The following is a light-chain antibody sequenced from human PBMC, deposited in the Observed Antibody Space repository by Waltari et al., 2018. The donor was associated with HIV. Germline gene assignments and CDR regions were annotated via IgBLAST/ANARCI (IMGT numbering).Light chain of an antibody. V-gene: IGLV2-11*01. Sequence: QSALTQPRSVSGSPGQSVTISCTGTSSDVGGSNYVSWYQQHPGKAPKLMIYDVSKRPSGVPDLFSCSKSGNTASLTISGLQAEDEADYYCCSYAGSSTYGFGTGTKVTVL. CDR3: CSYAGSSTYG. CDR2: DVS. J-gene: IGLJ1*01. CDR1: SSDVGGSNY.